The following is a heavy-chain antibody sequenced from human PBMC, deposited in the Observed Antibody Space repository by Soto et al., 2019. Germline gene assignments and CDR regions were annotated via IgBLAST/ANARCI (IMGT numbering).Heavy chain of an antibody. Sequence: QVQLVQSGAEVKKPGSSVKVSCKASGGTFSSYAISWVRQAPGQGLEWMGGIIPIFGTANYAQKFQGRVTITADESTSTAYMELSSLRSEDTAVYYCARAGGGNSVRVYGMDVWGQGTTVTVSS. J-gene: IGHJ6*02. D-gene: IGHD2-21*02. CDR1: GGTFSSYA. CDR2: IIPIFGTA. V-gene: IGHV1-69*12. CDR3: ARAGGGNSVRVYGMDV.